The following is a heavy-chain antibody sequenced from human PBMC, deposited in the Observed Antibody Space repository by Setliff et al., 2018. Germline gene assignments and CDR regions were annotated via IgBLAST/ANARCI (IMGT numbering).Heavy chain of an antibody. V-gene: IGHV4-61*10. Sequence: SETLSLTCSVSGASITSGGFYWTWIRQPAGKGLEWIGYYSGSTNYNPSLKSRVTISIDTSKNQFSLKLSSVTAADTAVYYCARGNSRSSVWYVVPHFDYWGQGTLVTVSS. CDR3: ARGNSRSSVWYVVPHFDY. CDR1: GASITSGGFY. J-gene: IGHJ4*02. CDR2: YSGST. D-gene: IGHD6-19*01.